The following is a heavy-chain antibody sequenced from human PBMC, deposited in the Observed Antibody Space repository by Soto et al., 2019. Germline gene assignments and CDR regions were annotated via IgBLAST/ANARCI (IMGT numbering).Heavy chain of an antibody. CDR1: GYNFVRYW. J-gene: IGHJ4*02. D-gene: IGHD4-17*01. V-gene: IGHV5-51*01. Sequence: AYLKITCKRSGYNFVRYWIGWVRQMHGKGLEWMGIIYAGDSDTRYSPSFQGQVIISTDKSISTAYLQWSSLKASDTAMYYCAGGGYGGYTGDSWGQGNRGGVSS. CDR3: AGGGYGGYTGDS. CDR2: IYAGDSDT.